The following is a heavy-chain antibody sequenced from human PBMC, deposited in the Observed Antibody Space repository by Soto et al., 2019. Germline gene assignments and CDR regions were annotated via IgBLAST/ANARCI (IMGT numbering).Heavy chain of an antibody. J-gene: IGHJ6*03. Sequence: EVQLVESGGGLVKPGGSLRLSCAASGFTFSSYSMNWVRQAPGKGLEWVSSISSSSSYIYYADSVKGRFTISRDNAKNSLYLQMNSLRAEDTAVYYSARDNGIGNYYYYMDVWGKGTTVTVSS. CDR3: ARDNGIGNYYYYMDV. CDR2: ISSSSSYI. D-gene: IGHD2-15*01. V-gene: IGHV3-21*06. CDR1: GFTFSSYS.